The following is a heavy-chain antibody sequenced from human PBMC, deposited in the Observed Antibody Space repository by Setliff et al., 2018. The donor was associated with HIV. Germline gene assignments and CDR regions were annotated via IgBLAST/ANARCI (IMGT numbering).Heavy chain of an antibody. CDR3: ARSNCGGDCDAFDI. CDR2: IYYSGST. J-gene: IGHJ3*02. D-gene: IGHD2-21*02. V-gene: IGHV4-39*07. CDR1: GGSISSGSYY. Sequence: PSETLSLTCTVSGGSISSGSYYWGWIRQPPGKGLEWIGSIYYSGSTYYNPSLKSRVTISVDTSKNQFSLKLSSVTAADTAVYYCARSNCGGDCDAFDIWGQGTMVTVPS.